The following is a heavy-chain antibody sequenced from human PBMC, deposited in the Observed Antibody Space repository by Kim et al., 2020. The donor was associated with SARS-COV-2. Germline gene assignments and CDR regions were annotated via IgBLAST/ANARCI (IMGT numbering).Heavy chain of an antibody. CDR2: IWYDGSNK. J-gene: IGHJ4*01. Sequence: GGSLRLSCAASGFTFSSYGMHWVRQAPGKGLEWVAIIWYDGSNKYYADSVKGRFTTRDNSKNTLYLQMNSLRAEDTAVYYCARGSGWLLNYWGQGTLVTVSS. D-gene: IGHD3-22*01. CDR1: GFTFSSYG. CDR3: ARGSGWLLNY. V-gene: IGHV3-33*01.